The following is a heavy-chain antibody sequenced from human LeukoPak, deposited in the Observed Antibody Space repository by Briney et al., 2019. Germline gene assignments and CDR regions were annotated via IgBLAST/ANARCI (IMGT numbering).Heavy chain of an antibody. J-gene: IGHJ3*01. CDR2: INHSGST. CDR3: AKPSNYCGSATDAFDF. D-gene: IGHD3-10*01. Sequence: PGGSLRLSCAASGFTFSSYGMSWVRQAPGKGLEWIGEINHSGSTNYNPSLKSRVTISVDTSKNHFSLKLNSVTAADTAVYYCAKPSNYCGSATDAFDFWGQGTMVTVSS. V-gene: IGHV4-34*08. CDR1: GFTFSSYG.